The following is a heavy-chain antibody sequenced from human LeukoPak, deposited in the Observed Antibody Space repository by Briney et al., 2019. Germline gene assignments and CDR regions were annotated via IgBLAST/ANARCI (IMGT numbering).Heavy chain of an antibody. CDR3: ARDGNRVLEWLTRALDYYYYYMDV. D-gene: IGHD3-3*01. J-gene: IGHJ6*03. CDR1: GYTFTGYY. V-gene: IGHV1-2*02. CDR2: INPNSGGT. Sequence: RASVKVSCKASGYTFTGYYMHWVRQAPGQGLEWMGWINPNSGGTNYAQKFQGRVTMTRDTSISTAYMELSRLRSDDTAVYYCARDGNRVLEWLTRALDYYYYYMDVWGKGTTVTVSS.